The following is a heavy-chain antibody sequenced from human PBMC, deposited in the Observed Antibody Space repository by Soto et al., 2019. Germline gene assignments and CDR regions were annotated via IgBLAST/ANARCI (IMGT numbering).Heavy chain of an antibody. CDR3: AKGSRMWTPDY. CDR1: GYTFTDYA. Sequence: QVQLVQSGAEVKKPGASVKVFCKASGYTFTDYAIHWVRQAPGQRLELMGWIAPGNGNTKYSQNFQGRVTITWDTSATTAYMELSSLRSEDTAVYYCAKGSRMWTPDYWGQGTLVTVSS. V-gene: IGHV1-3*01. CDR2: IAPGNGNT. J-gene: IGHJ4*02. D-gene: IGHD2-21*01.